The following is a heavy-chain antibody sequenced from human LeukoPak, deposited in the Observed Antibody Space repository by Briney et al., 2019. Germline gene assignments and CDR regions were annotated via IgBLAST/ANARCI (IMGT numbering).Heavy chain of an antibody. Sequence: ASVKVSCKASGYTFTNYDINWVRQAPGQGPEFRGWIGTYNGNTNYAQSLQGRVTMTTDTSTSTAYMELRSLRSDDTAVYYCARMSNWKYQGFEPWGQGTLVTVSS. D-gene: IGHD1-7*01. CDR3: ARMSNWKYQGFEP. J-gene: IGHJ5*02. CDR1: GYTFTNYD. CDR2: IGTYNGNT. V-gene: IGHV1-18*01.